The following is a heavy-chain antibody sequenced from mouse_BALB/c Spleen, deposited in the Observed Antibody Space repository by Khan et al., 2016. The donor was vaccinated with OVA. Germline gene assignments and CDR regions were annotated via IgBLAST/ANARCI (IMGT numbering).Heavy chain of an antibody. V-gene: IGHV9-3-1*01. CDR1: GYTFTNYG. CDR2: INTYTGEP. D-gene: IGHD1-1*02. Sequence: LVESGPELKKPGETVKISCKASGYTFTNYGMNWVKQTPGKGLKWMGWINTYTGEPTYADDFKGRFAYSLDTSASTAYLQINNLKNGDSATYFCASGGYWYFDVWGAGTTVNVSS. J-gene: IGHJ1*01. CDR3: ASGGYWYFDV.